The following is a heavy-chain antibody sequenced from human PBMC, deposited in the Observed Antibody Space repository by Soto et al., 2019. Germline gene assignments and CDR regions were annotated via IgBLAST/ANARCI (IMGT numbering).Heavy chain of an antibody. V-gene: IGHV5-10-1*01. CDR3: ARLYCLNNTWDSWFDP. D-gene: IGHD2-15*01. Sequence: GESLKISCKGFGYTFTTFWISWVRQMPGKGLEWMGRIDPGDTYVTYGPSFQGHVTISVDKSISTAYLEWSSLKASDTAMYYCARLYCLNNTWDSWFDPWAQGTLLPVSS. J-gene: IGHJ5*02. CDR2: IDPGDTYV. CDR1: GYTFTTFW.